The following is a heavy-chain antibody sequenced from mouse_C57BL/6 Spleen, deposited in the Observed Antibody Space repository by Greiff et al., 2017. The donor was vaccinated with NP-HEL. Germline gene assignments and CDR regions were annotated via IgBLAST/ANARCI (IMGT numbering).Heavy chain of an antibody. Sequence: QVQLQQPGAELVKPGASVKMSCKASGYTFTSYWITWVKQRPGQGLEWIGDIYPGSGSTNYNEKFKSKATLTVDTSSSTAHMQLSSLTAEDSAVYYCARGGYYDYDGGYFDVWGTGTTVTVSS. CDR1: GYTFTSYW. V-gene: IGHV1-55*01. J-gene: IGHJ1*03. CDR2: IYPGSGST. D-gene: IGHD2-4*01. CDR3: ARGGYYDYDGGYFDV.